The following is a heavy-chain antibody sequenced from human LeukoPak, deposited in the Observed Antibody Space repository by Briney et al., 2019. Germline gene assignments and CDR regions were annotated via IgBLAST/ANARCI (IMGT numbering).Heavy chain of an antibody. CDR1: GCSISSGYY. Sequence: SETLSLTCAVSGCSISSGYYWGWIRQPPGQGLEWIGSIYHSGSTYYNPSLKSRVTISVDTSKNQFSLKLSSVTAADTAAYYCARLSFRVGATPLIWGQGTLVTVSS. J-gene: IGHJ4*02. CDR2: IYHSGST. CDR3: ARLSFRVGATPLI. D-gene: IGHD1-26*01. V-gene: IGHV4-38-2*01.